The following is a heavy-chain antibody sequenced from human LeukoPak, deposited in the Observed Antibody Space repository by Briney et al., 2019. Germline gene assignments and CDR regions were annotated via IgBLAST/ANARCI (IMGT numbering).Heavy chain of an antibody. CDR3: ARDFGDYYGSGSHLGFDY. CDR1: GGSISSYY. CDR2: IYYSGST. Sequence: SETLSLTCTVSGGSISSYYWNWIRQPPWKGLEWIGYIYYSGSTNYNPSLKSRVTISVDTSKNQFSLKLSSVTAADTAVYYCARDFGDYYGSGSHLGFDYWGQGTLVTVSS. V-gene: IGHV4-59*12. D-gene: IGHD3-10*01. J-gene: IGHJ4*02.